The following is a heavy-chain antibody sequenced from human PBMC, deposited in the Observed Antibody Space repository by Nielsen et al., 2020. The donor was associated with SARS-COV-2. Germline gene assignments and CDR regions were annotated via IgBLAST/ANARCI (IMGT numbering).Heavy chain of an antibody. V-gene: IGHV3-23*01. CDR2: ISGSGGST. Sequence: GESLKISCAASGFTFSSYAMSWVRQAPGKGLEWVSAISGSGGSTYYADSVKGRFTISRDNSKNTLYLQMNSLRAEDTAVYYCAMSAQLWLSPHDYWGQGTLVTVSS. CDR3: AMSAQLWLSPHDY. J-gene: IGHJ4*02. D-gene: IGHD5-18*01. CDR1: GFTFSSYA.